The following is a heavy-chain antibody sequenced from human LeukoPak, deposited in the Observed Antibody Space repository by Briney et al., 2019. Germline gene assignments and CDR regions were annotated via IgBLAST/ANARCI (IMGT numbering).Heavy chain of an antibody. CDR2: IKQDGSEK. D-gene: IGHD1-26*01. V-gene: IGHV3-7*01. J-gene: IGHJ4*02. Sequence: QSGGSLRLSCAASEFTFISYWMTWVRLAPGKGLEWVANIKQDGSEKYYVDSVKGRFTISRDNSKNTLYLQMNSLRAEDTAVYYCAKDNRRIGWVYWGQGTLVTVSS. CDR3: AKDNRRIGWVY. CDR1: EFTFISYW.